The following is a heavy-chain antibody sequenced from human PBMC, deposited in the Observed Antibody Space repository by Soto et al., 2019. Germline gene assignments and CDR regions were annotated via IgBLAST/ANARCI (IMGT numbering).Heavy chain of an antibody. J-gene: IGHJ6*04. V-gene: IGHV4-39*01. D-gene: IGHD2-2*03. CDR1: GCQFRNSTYH. CDR2: IYSSENT. Sequence: SESLSPTFIYSGCQFRNSTYHRCSKLHSLGRGLEWIGTIYSSENTYYNPSLMSRVTISVDTSKNEFSLKLSSVTAADTAVYYCARLNGYCISTNCHYYFCMDVCGKVTMVS. CDR3: ARLNGYCISTNCHYYFCMDV.